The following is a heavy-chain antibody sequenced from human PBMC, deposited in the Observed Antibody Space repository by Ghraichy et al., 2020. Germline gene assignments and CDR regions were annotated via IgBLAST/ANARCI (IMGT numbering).Heavy chain of an antibody. J-gene: IGHJ6*02. D-gene: IGHD3-3*01. V-gene: IGHV1-69*13. Sequence: SVKVSCKASGGTFSSYAISWVRQAPGQGLEWMGGIIPIFGTANYAQKFQGRVTITADESTSTAYMELSSLRSEDTAVYYCARATLRFLEWGDYYYYGMDVWGQGTTVTVSS. CDR2: IIPIFGTA. CDR3: ARATLRFLEWGDYYYYGMDV. CDR1: GGTFSSYA.